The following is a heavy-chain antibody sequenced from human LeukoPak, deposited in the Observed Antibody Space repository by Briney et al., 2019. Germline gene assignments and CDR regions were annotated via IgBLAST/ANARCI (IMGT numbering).Heavy chain of an antibody. CDR3: AKDSSSWSSFDY. CDR1: GFTFSSYA. Sequence: GESLKISCAASGFTFSSYAMSWVRQAPGKGLEWVSAISGSGGSTYYADSVKGRFTISRDNSKNTLYLQMNSLRAEDTAVYYCAKDSSSWSSFDYWGQGTLVTVSS. CDR2: ISGSGGST. J-gene: IGHJ4*02. V-gene: IGHV3-23*01. D-gene: IGHD6-13*01.